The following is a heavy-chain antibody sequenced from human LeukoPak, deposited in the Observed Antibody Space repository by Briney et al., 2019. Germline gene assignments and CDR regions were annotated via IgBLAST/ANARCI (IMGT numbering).Heavy chain of an antibody. CDR1: GYSISSGYY. Sequence: PSETLSLTCTVSGYSISSGYYWGWIRQPPGKGLEWIGSIYHSGSTYYNPSLKSRVTISVDTSKNQFSLKLSSVTAADTAVYYCARLIRFGVAAAWYYFDYWGQGTLVTVSS. D-gene: IGHD6-13*01. CDR3: ARLIRFGVAAAWYYFDY. CDR2: IYHSGST. V-gene: IGHV4-38-2*02. J-gene: IGHJ4*02.